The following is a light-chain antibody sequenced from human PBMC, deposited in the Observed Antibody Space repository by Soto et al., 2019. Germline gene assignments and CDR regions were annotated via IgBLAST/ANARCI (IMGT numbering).Light chain of an antibody. J-gene: IGKJ1*01. Sequence: EVVLTQSPGTLSLSPGERVTLSCRASQSVASSYLAWYQQKPGRAPRLLFYSASSRPTGIPDRFSGRGSGTDFTLTISRLEPEDFAVYYCHHFGSLPETFGQGTNVE. CDR3: HHFGSLPET. CDR1: QSVASSY. V-gene: IGKV3-20*01. CDR2: SAS.